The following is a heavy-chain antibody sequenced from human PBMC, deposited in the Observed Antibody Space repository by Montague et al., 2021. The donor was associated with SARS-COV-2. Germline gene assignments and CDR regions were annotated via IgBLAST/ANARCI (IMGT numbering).Heavy chain of an antibody. Sequence: SRSLSCAASGSTSSSYAMHLFRQAPGKGLEWVSSISSSSSYIYYADSVKGRFTISRDNAKNSLYLQMNSLRAEDTAVYYCARDQSGYSYGYAPYFDYWGQGTLVTVSS. D-gene: IGHD5-18*01. CDR2: ISSSSSYI. CDR1: GSTSSSYA. V-gene: IGHV3-21*01. J-gene: IGHJ4*02. CDR3: ARDQSGYSYGYAPYFDY.